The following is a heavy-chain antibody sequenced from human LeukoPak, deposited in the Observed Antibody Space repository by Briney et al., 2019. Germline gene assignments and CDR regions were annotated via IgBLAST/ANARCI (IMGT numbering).Heavy chain of an antibody. V-gene: IGHV3-20*04. CDR2: INWNGGST. CDR1: GFTFDDYG. Sequence: GSLRLSCAASGFTFDDYGMSWVRQAPGKGLEWVSGINWNGGSTGYADSVKGRFTISRDNAKNSLYLQMNSLRAEDTALYYCAKDTRASSGYFESFDYWGQGTLVTVSS. J-gene: IGHJ4*02. D-gene: IGHD3-22*01. CDR3: AKDTRASSGYFESFDY.